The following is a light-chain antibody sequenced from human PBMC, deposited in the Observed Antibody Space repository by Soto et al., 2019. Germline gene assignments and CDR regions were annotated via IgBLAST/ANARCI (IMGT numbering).Light chain of an antibody. V-gene: IGLV2-14*03. Sequence: QSALTQPASVSGSPGQSITISCSGTSSDVGGYNYVTWYQHHPGKAPELMIYDVTNRPSGVPNRFSGSKSSNTASLTISGLQAEDEADYYCSSYTSSSTVVFGGGTKLTVL. CDR3: SSYTSSSTVV. J-gene: IGLJ2*01. CDR2: DVT. CDR1: SSDVGGYNY.